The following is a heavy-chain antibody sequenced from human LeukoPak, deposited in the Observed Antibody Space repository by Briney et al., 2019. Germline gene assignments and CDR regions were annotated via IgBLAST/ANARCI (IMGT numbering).Heavy chain of an antibody. CDR1: GGSISSYY. Sequence: PSETLSLTCTVSGGSISSYYWSWIRQPPGKGLEWIGYFYYSGSTNYNPSLKSRVTISVDTSKNQFSLKLSSVTAADTAVYYCARDSITMVRGVFGAFDIWGQGTMVTVSS. D-gene: IGHD3-10*01. V-gene: IGHV4-59*01. CDR2: FYYSGST. J-gene: IGHJ3*02. CDR3: ARDSITMVRGVFGAFDI.